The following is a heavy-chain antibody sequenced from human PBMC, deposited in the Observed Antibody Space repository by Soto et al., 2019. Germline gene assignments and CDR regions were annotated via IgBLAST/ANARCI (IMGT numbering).Heavy chain of an antibody. CDR1: GFTFSSNG. J-gene: IGHJ4*02. CDR2: ISGSGRNT. Sequence: GGSLRLSCATSGFTFSSNGMSWVRQSPGKGLDWVSGISGSGRNTYYADSVKGRFTISRDNSKNTLFLQMNSLRVEDTAVYYCAKNGLSDSPSAIDSWGQGTLVTVSS. CDR3: AKNGLSDSPSAIDS. V-gene: IGHV3-23*01. D-gene: IGHD2-8*01.